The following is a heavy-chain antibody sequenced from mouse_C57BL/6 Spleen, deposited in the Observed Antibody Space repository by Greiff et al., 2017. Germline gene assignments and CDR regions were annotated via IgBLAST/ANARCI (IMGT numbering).Heavy chain of an antibody. CDR2: ISGGGGNT. Sequence: EVKLVESGGGLVKPGGSLKLSCAASGFTFSSYTMSWVRQTPEKRLEWVATISGGGGNTYYPDSVKGRFTISRDNAKNTLYLQMSSLRSEDTALYYCARLTTEDYFDYWGQGTTLTVSS. CDR3: ARLTTEDYFDY. D-gene: IGHD1-1*01. CDR1: GFTFSSYT. J-gene: IGHJ2*01. V-gene: IGHV5-9*01.